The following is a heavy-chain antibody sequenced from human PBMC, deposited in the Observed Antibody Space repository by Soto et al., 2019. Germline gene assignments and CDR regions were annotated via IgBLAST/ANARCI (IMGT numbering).Heavy chain of an antibody. CDR1: GSSFSSYS. CDR3: ARDEGVPINYRFDY. J-gene: IGHJ4*02. D-gene: IGHD4-4*01. CDR2: IHENGHFK. V-gene: IGHV3-7*03. Sequence: GGSLRLSCAASGSSFSSYSMSWIRQAPGKGLEWLAHIHENGHFKFYVDSVKGRFTISRDDALNSLYLQMNSLRAEDTAMYYCARDEGVPINYRFDYWGQGTLVTVSS.